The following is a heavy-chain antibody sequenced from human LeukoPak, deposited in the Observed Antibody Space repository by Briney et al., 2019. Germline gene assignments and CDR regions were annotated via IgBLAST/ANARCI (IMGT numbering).Heavy chain of an antibody. J-gene: IGHJ4*02. Sequence: SETLSLTCTASGGSISSYYWSWIRQPPGKGLEWIGYIYYSGSTNYNPSLKSRVTISVDTSKNQFSLKLSSVTAADTAVYYCARVRLYTLDYWGQGTLVTVSS. CDR2: IYYSGST. CDR1: GGSISSYY. V-gene: IGHV4-59*01. D-gene: IGHD3-16*02. CDR3: ARVRLYTLDY.